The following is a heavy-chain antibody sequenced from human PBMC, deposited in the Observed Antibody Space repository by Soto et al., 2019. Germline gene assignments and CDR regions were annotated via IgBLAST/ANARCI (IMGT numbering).Heavy chain of an antibody. V-gene: IGHV1-58*02. J-gene: IGHJ3*02. CDR1: GFTFTSSA. CDR2: IVVGSGNT. D-gene: IGHD5-12*01. Sequence: QMQLVQSGPEVKKPGTSVKVSCKASGFTFTSSAMQWVRQARGQRLEWIGWIVVGSGNTNYAQKFHERVSITRDMSTRTADMELSSLRSEDTAVYYCAAGVTYDGNFDIWGQGTMVTVSS. CDR3: AAGVTYDGNFDI.